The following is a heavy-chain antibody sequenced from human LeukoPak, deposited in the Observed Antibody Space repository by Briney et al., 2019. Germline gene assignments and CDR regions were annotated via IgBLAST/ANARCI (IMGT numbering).Heavy chain of an antibody. Sequence: ASVKVSCKASRYTFTGYYMHWVRPAPGQGLEWMGWINPNSGDTNYAQKFQARVAMTRDTSISTAYMELSRLTSDDTAVYYCARERAEGGHAFDIWGQGTMVTVSS. V-gene: IGHV1-2*02. J-gene: IGHJ3*02. CDR1: RYTFTGYY. D-gene: IGHD1-14*01. CDR2: INPNSGDT. CDR3: ARERAEGGHAFDI.